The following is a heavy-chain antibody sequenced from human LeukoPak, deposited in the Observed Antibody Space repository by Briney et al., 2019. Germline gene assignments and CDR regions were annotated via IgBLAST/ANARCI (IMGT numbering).Heavy chain of an antibody. J-gene: IGHJ4*02. D-gene: IGHD2-15*01. V-gene: IGHV5-10-1*01. CDR2: IDPSDSYT. CDR3: ARQGSLGYCSGGSCSRSDY. CDR1: GYSFTSYW. Sequence: GESLRISCKGPGYSFTSYWISWVRQMPGKGLEWMGRIDPSDSYTNYSPSFQGHVTISADKSISTAYLQWSSLKASDTAMYYCARQGSLGYCSGGSCSRSDYWGQGTLVTVSS.